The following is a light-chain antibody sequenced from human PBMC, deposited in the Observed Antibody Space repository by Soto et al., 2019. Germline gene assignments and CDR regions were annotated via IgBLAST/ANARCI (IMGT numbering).Light chain of an antibody. V-gene: IGKV3-20*01. J-gene: IGKJ1*01. Sequence: ELVLTQSPGTLSLSPGERATLFCRASQSLSSRNLAWYQQKPGQAPRPLIYGVSSRATGIPDRFSGGGSGTDFTLTISRLEPEDFAVYYCQQYDSSPRTFGQGTKVDIK. CDR3: QQYDSSPRT. CDR1: QSLSSRN. CDR2: GVS.